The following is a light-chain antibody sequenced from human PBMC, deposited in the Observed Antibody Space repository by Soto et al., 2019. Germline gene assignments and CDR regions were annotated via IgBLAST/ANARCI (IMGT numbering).Light chain of an antibody. J-gene: IGLJ3*02. CDR3: ATWDDSLNGWV. V-gene: IGLV1-44*01. CDR1: SNIGSRS. Sequence: QLVLTQPPSASATPGQRVTMSCSGSNIGSRSVYWYQHLPGTAPQLLIYSTDLRPSGVPDRFSGSKSGTSASLAISGLQSEDEANYYCATWDDSLNGWVFCGGTKLTVL. CDR2: STD.